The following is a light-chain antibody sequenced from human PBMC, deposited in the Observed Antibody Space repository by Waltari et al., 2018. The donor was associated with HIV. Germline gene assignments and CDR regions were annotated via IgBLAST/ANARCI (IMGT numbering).Light chain of an antibody. CDR3: QQRNNWPPET. J-gene: IGKJ4*01. Sequence: EIVLTQSPATLSLSPGERATLPCRASQTIGGYLAWYQHKPGQAPRLLIYDASNRATGIPARFSGSGCGTDFTLTISSLEPEDSAVYYCQQRNNWPPETFGGGTRVEI. CDR2: DAS. CDR1: QTIGGY. V-gene: IGKV3-11*01.